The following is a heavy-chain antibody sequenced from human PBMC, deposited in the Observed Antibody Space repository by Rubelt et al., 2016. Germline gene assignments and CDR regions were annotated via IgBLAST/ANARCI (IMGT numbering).Heavy chain of an antibody. V-gene: IGHV4-34*01. Sequence: QVQLQQWGAGLLKPSETLSLPCVVYGGSFSVYSWSWIRKPPGKGLEWLGEINNSGGTNYNPSPKVRVTISVDTSKKQFSLKLSSLTAADTAVYYCARVANCGNYYFDYWGQGTRVTVSS. CDR1: GGSFSVYS. CDR3: ARVANCGNYYFDY. D-gene: IGHD4-23*01. J-gene: IGHJ4*02. CDR2: INNSGGT.